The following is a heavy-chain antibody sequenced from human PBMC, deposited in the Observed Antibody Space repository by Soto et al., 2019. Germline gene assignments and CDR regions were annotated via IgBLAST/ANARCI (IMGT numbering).Heavy chain of an antibody. D-gene: IGHD2-15*01. CDR3: ARGPVVVAAINWFDH. V-gene: IGHV4-59*01. CDR2: IYYSGST. J-gene: IGHJ5*02. Sequence: SETLSLTCTVSGGSISSYYWSWIRQPPGKGLEWIGYIYYSGSTNYNPSLKSRVTISVDTSKNQFSLKLSSVTAADTAVYYCARGPVVVAAINWFDHWGQGTLVTVSS. CDR1: GGSISSYY.